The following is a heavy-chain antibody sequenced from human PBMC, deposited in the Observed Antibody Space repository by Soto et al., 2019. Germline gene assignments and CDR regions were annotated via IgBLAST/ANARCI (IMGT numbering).Heavy chain of an antibody. CDR1: GYSFTSYW. Sequence: PGESLKISCKGSGYSFTSYWISWVRQMPGKGLEWMGRIDPSDSYTNYSPSFQGHVTISADKSISTAYLQWSSLKASDTAMYYCASRDPPPAEYCSGGSCYSDAFDIWGQGTMVTVSS. CDR2: IDPSDSYT. J-gene: IGHJ3*02. CDR3: ASRDPPPAEYCSGGSCYSDAFDI. V-gene: IGHV5-10-1*01. D-gene: IGHD2-15*01.